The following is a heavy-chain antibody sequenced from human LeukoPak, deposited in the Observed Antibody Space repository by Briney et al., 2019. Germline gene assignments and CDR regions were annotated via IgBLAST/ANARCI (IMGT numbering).Heavy chain of an antibody. D-gene: IGHD3-16*01. CDR2: INSDGSST. J-gene: IGHJ3*02. Sequence: PGGSLRLSCAASGFTFSSYWMHCVRQAPGKGLVWVPRINSDGSSTSYADSVKGRFTISRDNAKNTLYLQMNSLRAEDTAVYYCARGGRWAQDAFDIWGQGTMVTVSS. CDR3: ARGGRWAQDAFDI. V-gene: IGHV3-74*01. CDR1: GFTFSSYW.